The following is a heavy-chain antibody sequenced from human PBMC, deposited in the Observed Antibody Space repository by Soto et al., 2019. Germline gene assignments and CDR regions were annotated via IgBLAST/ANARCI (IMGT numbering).Heavy chain of an antibody. J-gene: IGHJ4*02. CDR1: GFTFSNYW. D-gene: IGHD3-16*01. V-gene: IGHV3-74*01. CDR2: INNEGNDI. CDR3: VRGSGGPAF. Sequence: EVQLVESGGGLVQSGGSLRLSCAASGFTFSNYWMHWVRRAPGKGLVWVSRINNEGNDIVYADSVKGRFTFSRDNAKNPLYRKRASLTAEDTAVYYCVRGSGGPAFWGQGPLVTVSS.